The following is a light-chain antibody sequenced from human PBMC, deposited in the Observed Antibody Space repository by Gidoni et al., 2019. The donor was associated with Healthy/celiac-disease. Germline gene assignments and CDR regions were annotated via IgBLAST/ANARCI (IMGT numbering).Light chain of an antibody. CDR2: DAS. CDR1: QDISNY. CDR3: QHFDSLPYT. V-gene: IGKV1-33*01. Sequence: DIQMTQSPSSLSASVGDRVTITCQASQDISNYLNWYQHKPGKAPKLLIYDASNLETGVPSRFSGSGSETYFTFTISSLQPEDIATYYCQHFDSLPYTFGQGTKLEIK. J-gene: IGKJ2*01.